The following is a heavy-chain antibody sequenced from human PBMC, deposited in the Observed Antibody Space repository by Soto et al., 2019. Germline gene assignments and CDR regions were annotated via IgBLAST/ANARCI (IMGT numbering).Heavy chain of an antibody. CDR3: ARDPHIVVVPAARGMDV. J-gene: IGHJ6*02. Sequence: QVQLVQSGAEVKKPGSSVKVSCKASGGTFSSYTISWVRQAPGQGLEWMGRIIPILGIANYAQKFQGRVTITAXXSXSTXYMELSSLRSEDTAVYYCARDPHIVVVPAARGMDVWGQGTTVTVSS. D-gene: IGHD2-2*01. CDR2: IIPILGIA. V-gene: IGHV1-69*08. CDR1: GGTFSSYT.